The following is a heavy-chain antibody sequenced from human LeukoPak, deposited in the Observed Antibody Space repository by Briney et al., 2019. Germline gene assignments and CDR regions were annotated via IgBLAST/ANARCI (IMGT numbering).Heavy chain of an antibody. Sequence: SQTLSLTCAISGDSVFSNSAAWNWIRQSPSRGLEWLGRTYYRSKWYNDYAVSVKSRITINPDTSKNQFSLQLNSVTPEDTAVYYCARGSRNYYDSQNWYFDLWGRGTLVTVSS. D-gene: IGHD3-22*01. CDR3: ARGSRNYYDSQNWYFDL. V-gene: IGHV6-1*01. CDR1: GDSVFSNSAA. J-gene: IGHJ2*01. CDR2: TYYRSKWYN.